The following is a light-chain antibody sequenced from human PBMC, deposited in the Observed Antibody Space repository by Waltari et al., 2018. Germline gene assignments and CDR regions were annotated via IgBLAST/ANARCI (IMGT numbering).Light chain of an antibody. CDR2: DVR. CDR1: SNDAGAYHY. Sequence: QSALTQPAPVSVSPGQSLPISCTGTSNDAGAYHYVSRYQQVPGKAPKLMIYDVRKRPSGVSNRFSGSKSGNTASLSIAGLQAEDEADYYCSSHTSSSTPNWVFVGGTKLTVL. V-gene: IGLV2-14*03. CDR3: SSHTSSSTPNWV. J-gene: IGLJ3*02.